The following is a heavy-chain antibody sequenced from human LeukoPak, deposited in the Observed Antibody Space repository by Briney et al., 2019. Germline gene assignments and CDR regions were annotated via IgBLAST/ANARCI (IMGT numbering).Heavy chain of an antibody. J-gene: IGHJ4*02. V-gene: IGHV3-72*01. CDR2: SRNKARSYTT. Sequence: PGGSLRLSCAPSGFTFSDHYLDWVRQAPGKGLEWVGRSRNKARSYTTEYAASVKGRFTISRDDSKNSLYLQLSNLKTEDTAVYYCVRALPNSRNYYEFDFWGQGTLVTVSS. CDR1: GFTFSDHY. D-gene: IGHD3-22*01. CDR3: VRALPNSRNYYEFDF.